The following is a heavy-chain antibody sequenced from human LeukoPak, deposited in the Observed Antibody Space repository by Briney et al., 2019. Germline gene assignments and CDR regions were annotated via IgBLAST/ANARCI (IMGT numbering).Heavy chain of an antibody. CDR3: TRGYDD. V-gene: IGHV3-74*01. J-gene: IGHJ4*02. CDR2: INGGGSSI. Sequence: GGSLRLSCAASGFIFNKYWMHWVRQAPGKGLVWVSRINGGGSSISYADSVKGRFSISRDNAKNTVYLQMNSLRVEDTAMYYCTRGYDDWGQGTLVTVSS. CDR1: GFIFNKYW.